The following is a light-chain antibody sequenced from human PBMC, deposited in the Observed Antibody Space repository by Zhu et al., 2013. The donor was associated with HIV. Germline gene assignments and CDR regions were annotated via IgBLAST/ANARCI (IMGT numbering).Light chain of an antibody. Sequence: EIVLTQSPGTLSLSPGERATLSCRASQKISGRHLAWYQQQPGQSPRLLIYAASSRASGIPDRFSGSGSGTEFSLIISRLETEDFAVYYCQQYESPSYTFGQGPRCRSN. CDR2: AAS. CDR3: QQYESPSYT. J-gene: IGKJ2*01. V-gene: IGKV3-20*01. CDR1: QKISGRH.